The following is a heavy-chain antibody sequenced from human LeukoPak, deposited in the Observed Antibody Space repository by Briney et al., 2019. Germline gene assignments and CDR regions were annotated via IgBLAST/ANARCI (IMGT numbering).Heavy chain of an antibody. CDR2: TSGSGVNS. CDR3: AKEYSGYDFDY. CDR1: GFTLSSYD. Sequence: GGSLRLSCAASGFTLSSYDMSWVRQAPGKGLEWVAATSGSGVNSYYADSVRGRFTISRDNSQNTLYLQMDSLRAEDTALYYCAKEYSGYDFDYWGQGTLVTVSS. J-gene: IGHJ4*02. D-gene: IGHD5-12*01. V-gene: IGHV3-23*01.